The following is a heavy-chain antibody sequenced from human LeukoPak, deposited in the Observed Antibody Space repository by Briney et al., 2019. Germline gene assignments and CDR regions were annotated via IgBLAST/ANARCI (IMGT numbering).Heavy chain of an antibody. CDR3: ARLWDSSGLYFYYYWDV. V-gene: IGHV4-39*01. D-gene: IGHD6-25*01. CDR1: GVSIRSDTYY. Sequence: PSETLSLTCIVSGVSIRSDTYYWGWIRQPPGKGLEWIGNYHNGNSYYNPSLKSRVTISEDTSGNQFSLRVAAVTAAGTAVYYFARLWDSSGLYFYYYWDVGGEGTAVSVSS. CDR2: YHNGNS. J-gene: IGHJ6*03.